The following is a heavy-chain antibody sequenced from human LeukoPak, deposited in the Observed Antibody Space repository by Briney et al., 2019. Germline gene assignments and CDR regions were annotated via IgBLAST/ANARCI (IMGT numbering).Heavy chain of an antibody. CDR1: GFTFTTYA. CDR3: AKDLGSGRIAVAGADY. D-gene: IGHD6-19*01. V-gene: IGHV3-23*01. J-gene: IGHJ4*02. CDR2: ISGSSAGT. Sequence: GGSLRLSCAASGFTFTTYAMSWVRQAPGKGLEWVSIISGSSAGTYYADSVKGRFTISRDNSKNTLYLQMNSLRAEDTAVYYCAKDLGSGRIAVAGADYWGQGTLVTVSS.